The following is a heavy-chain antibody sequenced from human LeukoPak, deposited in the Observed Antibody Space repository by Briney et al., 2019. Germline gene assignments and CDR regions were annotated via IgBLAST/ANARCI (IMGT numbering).Heavy chain of an antibody. CDR3: ARHGSSSWYYFDY. CDR2: IYPGDSDT. Sequence: GESLKISCKGSGYSFTSYWIGWVRQLPGKGLEWMGIIYPGDSDTRYSPSFQGQVTISADKSISTAYLQWSSLKASDTAMYYCARHGSSSWYYFDYWGQGTLVTVSS. V-gene: IGHV5-51*01. J-gene: IGHJ4*02. CDR1: GYSFTSYW. D-gene: IGHD6-13*01.